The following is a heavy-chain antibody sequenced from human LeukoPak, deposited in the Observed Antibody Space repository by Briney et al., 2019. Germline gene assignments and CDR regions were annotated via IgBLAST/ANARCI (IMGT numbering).Heavy chain of an antibody. Sequence: GGSLRLSCAASGFTVSNNYMNWVRQAPGKGLEWVSTIYSGGSTYYADYVKGRFTISRHNSKNTLDLQMNSLRAEDTAVYYCARSTPVDTARGYYGMDVWGQGTTVTVSS. D-gene: IGHD5-18*01. V-gene: IGHV3-53*04. J-gene: IGHJ6*02. CDR2: IYSGGST. CDR1: GFTVSNNY. CDR3: ARSTPVDTARGYYGMDV.